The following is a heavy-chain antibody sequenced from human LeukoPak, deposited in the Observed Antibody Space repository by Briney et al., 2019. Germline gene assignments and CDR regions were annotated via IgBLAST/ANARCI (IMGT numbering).Heavy chain of an antibody. CDR3: ARDRLRWPKIDY. Sequence: ASVKVSCKASGYTFSGYYMHWVRQAPGQGLEWMGWINPNSGGTSYAQKFQGRVTMTRDTSISTAYMELSRLRFDDTAVYYCARDRLRWPKIDYWGQGTLVTVSS. CDR1: GYTFSGYY. CDR2: INPNSGGT. J-gene: IGHJ4*02. V-gene: IGHV1-2*02. D-gene: IGHD4-23*01.